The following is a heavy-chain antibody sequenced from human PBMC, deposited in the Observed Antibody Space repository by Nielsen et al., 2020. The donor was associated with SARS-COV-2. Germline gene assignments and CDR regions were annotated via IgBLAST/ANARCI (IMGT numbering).Heavy chain of an antibody. Sequence: ASVKVSCKVSGYTLTELSMHWVRQAPGKGLEWMGIINPSGGSTSYAQKFQGRVTMTRDTSTGTVYMELSSLRSEDTAVYYCARLSATLVGASYWGQGTLVTVSS. D-gene: IGHD1-26*01. CDR3: ARLSATLVGASY. J-gene: IGHJ4*02. CDR1: GYTLTELS. V-gene: IGHV1-46*01. CDR2: INPSGGST.